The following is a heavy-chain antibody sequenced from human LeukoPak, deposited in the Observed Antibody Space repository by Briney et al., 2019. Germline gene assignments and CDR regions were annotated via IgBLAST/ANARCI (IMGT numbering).Heavy chain of an antibody. Sequence: ASVKVSCKASGGTFSSYAISWVRQAPGQGLEWMGRIIPILGIANYAQKFQGRVTITADKSTSTAYMELSSLRSEDTAVYYCARTLVGATWYFDYWVQGTLVTVSS. D-gene: IGHD1-26*01. V-gene: IGHV1-69*04. CDR1: GGTFSSYA. CDR2: IIPILGIA. CDR3: ARTLVGATWYFDY. J-gene: IGHJ4*02.